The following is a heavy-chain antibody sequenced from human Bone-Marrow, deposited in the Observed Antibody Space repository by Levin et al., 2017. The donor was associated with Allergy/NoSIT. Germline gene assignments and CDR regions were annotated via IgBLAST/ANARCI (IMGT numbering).Heavy chain of an antibody. Sequence: LSLTCAVSGFTFRNYAMHWVRPAPGRGLEWVAFISLDGNTQYYADSVKGRFTVSRDNSNNTLHLQMNSLRVEDTAIYYCAKDTYTCSGGSCYFVDYWGQGALVTVSS. V-gene: IGHV3-30*18. CDR3: AKDTYTCSGGSCYFVDY. CDR2: ISLDGNTQ. J-gene: IGHJ4*02. D-gene: IGHD2-15*01. CDR1: GFTFRNYA.